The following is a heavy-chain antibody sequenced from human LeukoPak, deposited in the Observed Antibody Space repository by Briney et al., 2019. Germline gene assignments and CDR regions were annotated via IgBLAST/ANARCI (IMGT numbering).Heavy chain of an antibody. D-gene: IGHD1-26*01. J-gene: IGHJ5*02. V-gene: IGHV3-7*01. CDR3: AKGPSGNQFDP. CDR1: GFTFSTYW. Sequence: GGSLRLSCAASGFTFSTYWMNWVRQAPGKGLEWVASIKYDGSEKYYVDSVKGRFTISRDNSKNTLYLQMNSLRPEDTAVYYCAKGPSGNQFDPWGQGTLVTVSS. CDR2: IKYDGSEK.